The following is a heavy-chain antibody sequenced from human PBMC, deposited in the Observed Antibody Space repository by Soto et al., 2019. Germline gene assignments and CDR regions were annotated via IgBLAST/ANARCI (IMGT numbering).Heavy chain of an antibody. V-gene: IGHV3-48*01. CDR2: IRSSSSTI. J-gene: IGHJ4*02. CDR1: GSTFSSYS. D-gene: IGHD3-10*01. CDR3: ARDKQITMVRGVINFDY. Sequence: EVQLVESGGGLVQPGGALGLSCAALGSTFSSYSLNWVGQAPGKGLEWFSYIRSSSSTIYYEAYVKARFTISRDNAKNSLYLQMNSLRAEDTAVYYCARDKQITMVRGVINFDYWGQGTLVTVSS.